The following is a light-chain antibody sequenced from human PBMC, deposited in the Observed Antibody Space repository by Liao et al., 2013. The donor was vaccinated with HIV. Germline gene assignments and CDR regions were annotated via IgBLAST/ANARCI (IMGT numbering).Light chain of an antibody. CDR1: KLGDKY. CDR2: QDD. J-gene: IGLJ1*01. Sequence: SYELTQPPSVSVSPGQTASITCSGDKLGDKYACWYQQKPGQSPVLVIYQDDKRPSGIPERFSGSNSGNTATLTISGTQAMDEADYFCQAWDSSTLXVFGTGTKVTVL. CDR3: QAWDSSTLXV. V-gene: IGLV3-1*01.